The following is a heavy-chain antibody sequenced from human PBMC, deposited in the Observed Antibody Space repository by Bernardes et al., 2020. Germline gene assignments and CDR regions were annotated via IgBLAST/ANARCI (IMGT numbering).Heavy chain of an antibody. CDR1: GYTFTSYG. CDR2: ISGYHGNT. CDR3: ARSDGWAGGGSSFDY. D-gene: IGHD6-13*01. J-gene: IGHJ4*02. Sequence: ASVKVSCRASGYTFTSYGISWVRQAPGQGLEWMGWISGYHGNTNYAKKFQGRVTMTRDTSTSTVHMELRSLRSDDAAVYYCARSDGWAGGGSSFDYWGQGTLVTVSS. V-gene: IGHV1-18*01.